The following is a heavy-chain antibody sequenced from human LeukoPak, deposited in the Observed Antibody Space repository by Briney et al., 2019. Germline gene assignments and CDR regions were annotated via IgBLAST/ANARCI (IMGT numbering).Heavy chain of an antibody. CDR3: ARVSMDIVVVPAAIGYYGMDV. CDR1: GYTFTSYG. V-gene: IGHV1-18*04. CDR2: ISAYNGKT. D-gene: IGHD2-2*03. Sequence: ASVKVSCKASGYTFTSYGISWVRQAPGQGLEWMGWISAYNGKTNYAQKLQGRVTMTTDTSTSTAYMELRSLRSDDTAVYYCARVSMDIVVVPAAIGYYGMDVWGKGTTVTVSS. J-gene: IGHJ6*04.